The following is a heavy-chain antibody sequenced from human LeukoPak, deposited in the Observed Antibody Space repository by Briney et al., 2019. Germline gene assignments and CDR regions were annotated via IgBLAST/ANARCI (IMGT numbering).Heavy chain of an antibody. CDR1: GYSFTSYW. D-gene: IGHD3-22*01. V-gene: IGHV5-51*01. CDR2: IYPGDSDT. J-gene: IGHJ4*02. Sequence: GESLKISCKGSGYSFTSYWIGWVCQMPGKGLEWMGIIYPGDSDTRYSPSFQGQVTISADKSISTAYLQWSSLKASDTAMYYCARLRWPYYYDSSGYPYYFDYWGQGTLVTVSS. CDR3: ARLRWPYYYDSSGYPYYFDY.